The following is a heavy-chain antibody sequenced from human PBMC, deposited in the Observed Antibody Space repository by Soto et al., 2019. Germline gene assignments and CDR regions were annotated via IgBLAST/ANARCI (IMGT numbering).Heavy chain of an antibody. CDR3: ARSPGYFTISSLDP. CDR1: GGSISSFY. D-gene: IGHD2-8*01. V-gene: IGHV4-59*01. Sequence: SETLSLTCTVSGGSISSFYWSWIRQPPGKGLEWIGYIHRTVGASYDPSLKSRVTLSLDTSKSQVSLALNSVTAADTAVYYCARSPGYFTISSLDPWGQGTLVTVSS. J-gene: IGHJ5*02. CDR2: IHRTVGA.